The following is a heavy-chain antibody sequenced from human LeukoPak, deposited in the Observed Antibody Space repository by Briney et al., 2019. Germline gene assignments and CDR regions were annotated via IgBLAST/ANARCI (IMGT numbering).Heavy chain of an antibody. CDR1: GFTFSSYA. CDR2: ISGSGGST. CDR3: AKDTTNWNDGDWFDP. J-gene: IGHJ5*02. V-gene: IGHV3-23*01. Sequence: GGSLRLPCAASGFTFSSYAMSWVRQAPGKGLEWVSAISGSGGSTYYADSVKGRFTISRDNSKNTPYLQMNSLRAEDTAVYYCAKDTTNWNDGDWFDPWGQGTLVTVSS. D-gene: IGHD1-1*01.